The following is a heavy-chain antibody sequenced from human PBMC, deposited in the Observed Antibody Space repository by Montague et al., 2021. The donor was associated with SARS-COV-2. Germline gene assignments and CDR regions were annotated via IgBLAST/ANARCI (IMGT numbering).Heavy chain of an antibody. J-gene: IGHJ6*02. D-gene: IGHD6-13*01. CDR3: ASGRMVPYSSSWTTLYYYYGMDV. CDR1: GDSVSSNSAA. CDR2: TYYGSKWHN. V-gene: IGHV6-1*01. Sequence: CAISGDSVSSNSAAWNWLTPSPSRGLEWLGRTYYGSKWHNDYAVSVKSRITINPDTSENQFSLQLNSVTPEDTAVYYCASGRMVPYSSSWTTLYYYYGMDVWGQGTTVTVS.